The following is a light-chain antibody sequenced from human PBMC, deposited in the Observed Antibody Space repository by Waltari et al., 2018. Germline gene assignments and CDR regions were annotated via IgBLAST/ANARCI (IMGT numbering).Light chain of an antibody. CDR1: SSDVGRSDY. V-gene: IGLV2-14*03. J-gene: IGLJ2*01. CDR2: DVT. CDR3: SSYTSSSTRV. Sequence: QSALTQPASVSGSPGQSLTISCTGTSSDVGRSDYVSWYQQHPGKAPKLMIYDVTNRPSGVSNRFSGSKSGNTASLTISGLQAEDEADYYCSSYTSSSTRVFGGGTKLTVL.